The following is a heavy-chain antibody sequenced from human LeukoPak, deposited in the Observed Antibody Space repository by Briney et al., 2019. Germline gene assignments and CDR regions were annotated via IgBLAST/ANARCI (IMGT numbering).Heavy chain of an antibody. V-gene: IGHV3-30*18. D-gene: IGHD6-13*01. Sequence: GGSLRLSCAASGFTFSSYGMHLVRQAPGKGLEWVAVISYDGSNKYYADSVKGRFTISRDNSKNTLYLQMNSLRAEDTAVYYCAKDATIAAADYWGQGTLVTVSS. J-gene: IGHJ4*02. CDR2: ISYDGSNK. CDR3: AKDATIAAADY. CDR1: GFTFSSYG.